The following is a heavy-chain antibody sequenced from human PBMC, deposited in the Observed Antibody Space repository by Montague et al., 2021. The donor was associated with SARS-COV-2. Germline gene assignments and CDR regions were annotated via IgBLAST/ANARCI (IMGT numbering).Heavy chain of an antibody. CDR2: INHSGST. D-gene: IGHD4-11*01. CDR1: GGSFSGYY. Sequence: SETLSLTCAVYGGSFSGYYWTWIRQSPRKGLEWNGEINHSGSTNYNPSLKSRVTISVDTSKNQFSLKLSSVTAADTAVYYCACGEITTRGLIYYYGMDAWGQGTTVTVSS. V-gene: IGHV4-34*01. J-gene: IGHJ6*02. CDR3: ACGEITTRGLIYYYGMDA.